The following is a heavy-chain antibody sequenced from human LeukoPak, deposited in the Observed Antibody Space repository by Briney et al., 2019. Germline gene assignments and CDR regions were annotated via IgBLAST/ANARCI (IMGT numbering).Heavy chain of an antibody. V-gene: IGHV4-34*01. CDR2: INHSGST. Sequence: PSETLSLTCAVYGGSFGGYYWSWIRQPPGKGLEWIGEINHSGSTNYNPSLKSRVTTSVDTSKNQFSLKLSSVTAADTAVYYCARGDLEPLVNFDYWGQGTLVTVSS. CDR1: GGSFGGYY. CDR3: ARGDLEPLVNFDY. J-gene: IGHJ4*02. D-gene: IGHD6-6*01.